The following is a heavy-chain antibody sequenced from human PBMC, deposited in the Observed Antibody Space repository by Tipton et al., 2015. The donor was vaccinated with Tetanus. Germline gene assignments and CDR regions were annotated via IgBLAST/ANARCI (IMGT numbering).Heavy chain of an antibody. D-gene: IGHD2-8*02. CDR1: GFIFSDYY. V-gene: IGHV4-30-2*01. CDR2: MYYSGTT. CDR3: ARATSTGPAYNWFDP. J-gene: IGHJ5*02. Sequence: LRLSCAASGFIFSDYYMSWIRQPPGKGLQWIGYMYYSGTTHYNPSLKSRVTISIDRSKNQLSLKLTSVTAADTAVYYCARATSTGPAYNWFDPWGQGTLVTVSS.